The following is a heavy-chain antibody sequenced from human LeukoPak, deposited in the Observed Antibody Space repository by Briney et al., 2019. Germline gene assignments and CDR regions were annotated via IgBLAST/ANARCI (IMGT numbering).Heavy chain of an antibody. CDR3: ARSPPSTGYDRFDT. D-gene: IGHD5-12*01. CDR1: GYMVNIYG. Sequence: GASVKVSCKASGYMVNIYGISWVRQAPGQGLEWMGWISAFNGNTNYARNFQDRVTMTTDTSTSTAYMELTSLSSDDTAVYYCARSPPSTGYDRFDTWGQGTLVTVSS. V-gene: IGHV1-18*01. J-gene: IGHJ4*02. CDR2: ISAFNGNT.